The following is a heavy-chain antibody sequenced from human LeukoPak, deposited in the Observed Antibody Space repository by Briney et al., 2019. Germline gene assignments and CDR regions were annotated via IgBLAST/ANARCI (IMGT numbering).Heavy chain of an antibody. V-gene: IGHV4-61*02. D-gene: IGHD2-2*02. CDR2: IYTSGST. Sequence: SQTLSLTCTVSGGSISSGGYSWSWIRQPPGKGLEWIGRIYTSGSTNYNPSLKSRVTISVDTSKNQFSLKLSSVTAADTAVYYCAREIAYCSSTSCYTNAFDIWGQGTMVTVSS. J-gene: IGHJ3*02. CDR3: AREIAYCSSTSCYTNAFDI. CDR1: GGSISSGGYS.